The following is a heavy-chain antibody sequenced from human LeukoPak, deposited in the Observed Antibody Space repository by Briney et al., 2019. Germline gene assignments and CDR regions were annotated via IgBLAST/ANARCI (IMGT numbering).Heavy chain of an antibody. V-gene: IGHV3-30-3*01. D-gene: IGHD6-19*01. CDR3: ARDSYGSGWRFDY. J-gene: IGHJ4*02. CDR2: ISYDGSNK. Sequence: PGGSLRLSCAASGFTFSSYAMHWVRQAPGKGLEWVAVISYDGSNKYYADSVKGRFTVSRDNSKNTLYLQMNSLRAEDTAVYYCARDSYGSGWRFDYWGPGTLVTVSS. CDR1: GFTFSSYA.